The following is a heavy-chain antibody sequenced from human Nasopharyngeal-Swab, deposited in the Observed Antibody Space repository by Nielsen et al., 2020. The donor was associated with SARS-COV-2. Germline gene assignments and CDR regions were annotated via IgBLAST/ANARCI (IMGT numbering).Heavy chain of an antibody. CDR3: ARPIGSIGYDQLAPLS. Sequence: SVKVSCKSSGGTFRNSGFSWVRQAPGQGLEWMGGIIPVFGTPLYAQKFQGRVTISADESTTTTYMELSSLRSQDTAVYYCARPIGSIGYDQLAPLSWGQGTLVTVSS. D-gene: IGHD5-12*01. J-gene: IGHJ4*02. CDR2: IIPVFGTP. CDR1: GGTFRNSG. V-gene: IGHV1-69*13.